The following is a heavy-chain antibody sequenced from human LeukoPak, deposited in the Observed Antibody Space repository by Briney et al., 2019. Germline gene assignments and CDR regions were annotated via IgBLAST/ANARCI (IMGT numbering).Heavy chain of an antibody. CDR1: GYTFTGYY. CDR3: ARDNRVGGYYYDSSGYS. V-gene: IGHV1-2*02. D-gene: IGHD3-22*01. J-gene: IGHJ5*02. Sequence: ASVKVSCKASGYTFTGYYMHWVRQAPGQGLEWMGWINPNSGGTNYAQKFQGRVTMTRDTSISTAYMELSRLRSDDTAVYYCARDNRVGGYYYDSSGYSWGQGTLVTVSS. CDR2: INPNSGGT.